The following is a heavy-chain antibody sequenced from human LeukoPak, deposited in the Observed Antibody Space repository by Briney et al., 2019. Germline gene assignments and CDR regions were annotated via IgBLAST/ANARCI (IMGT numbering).Heavy chain of an antibody. Sequence: PGGSLRLSCAASGFTFSSYSMNWVRQAPGKGLEWVSSISSSSSYIYYADSVKGRFTISRDNAKNSPYLQMNSLRAEDTAVYYCARDSAVGMATFDYWGQGTLVTVSS. J-gene: IGHJ4*02. CDR1: GFTFSSYS. V-gene: IGHV3-21*01. D-gene: IGHD5-24*01. CDR2: ISSSSSYI. CDR3: ARDSAVGMATFDY.